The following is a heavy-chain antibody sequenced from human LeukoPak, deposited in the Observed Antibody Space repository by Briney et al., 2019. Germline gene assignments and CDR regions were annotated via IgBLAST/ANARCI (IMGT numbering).Heavy chain of an antibody. J-gene: IGHJ4*02. CDR3: ARDTPGRDTASAY. D-gene: IGHD5-18*01. Sequence: SETLSLTCTVSGGSISSSSYYWGWIRQPPGKGLEWIGSIYYSGSTYYNPSLKSRVTISVDTSKNQFSLKLSSVTAADTAVYYCARDTPGRDTASAYWGQGTLVTVSS. CDR1: GGSISSSSYY. V-gene: IGHV4-39*07. CDR2: IYYSGST.